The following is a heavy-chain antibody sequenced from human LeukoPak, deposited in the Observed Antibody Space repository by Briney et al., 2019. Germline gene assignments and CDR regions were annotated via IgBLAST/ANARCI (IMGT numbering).Heavy chain of an antibody. D-gene: IGHD2-15*01. CDR3: ARDSSLLNRSPCSGGSCHSWGGMDV. CDR1: GGSVSSGSYY. V-gene: IGHV4-61*01. J-gene: IGHJ6*02. Sequence: SETPSLTCTVSGGSVSSGSYYWSWIRQPPGKGLEWIGYIYYGGSTNYNPSLKSRVTISVDTSKNQFSLKLSSVTAADTAVYYCARDSSLLNRSPCSGGSCHSWGGMDVWGQGTTVTVSS. CDR2: IYYGGST.